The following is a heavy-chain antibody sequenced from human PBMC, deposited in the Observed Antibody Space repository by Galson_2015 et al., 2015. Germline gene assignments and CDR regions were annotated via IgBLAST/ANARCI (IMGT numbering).Heavy chain of an antibody. Sequence: SLRLSCAASGFTFSSYGMHWVRQAPGKGLEWVAVIWYDGSNKYYADSVKGRFTISRDNSKNTLYLQMNSLRAEDTAVYYCARDSNTVRYYDFWSGAFDIWGQGTMVTVSS. CDR2: IWYDGSNK. J-gene: IGHJ3*02. CDR3: ARDSNTVRYYDFWSGAFDI. D-gene: IGHD3-3*01. CDR1: GFTFSSYG. V-gene: IGHV3-33*01.